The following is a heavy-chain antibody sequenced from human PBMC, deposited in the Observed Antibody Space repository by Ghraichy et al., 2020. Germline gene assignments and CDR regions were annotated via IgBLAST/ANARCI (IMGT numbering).Heavy chain of an antibody. CDR3: ARGIKRSSGWSATYYYYGMDV. D-gene: IGHD6-19*01. V-gene: IGHV3-48*01. J-gene: IGHJ6*02. CDR2: ISSSSSTI. CDR1: GFTFSSYS. Sequence: GESLNISCAASGFTFSSYSMNWVRQAPGKGLEWVSYISSSSSTIYYADSVKGRFTISRDNAKNSLYLQMNSLRAEDTAVYYCARGIKRSSGWSATYYYYGMDVWGQGTTVTVSS.